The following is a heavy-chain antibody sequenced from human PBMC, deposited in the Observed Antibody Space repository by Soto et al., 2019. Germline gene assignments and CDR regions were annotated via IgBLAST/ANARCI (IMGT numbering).Heavy chain of an antibody. D-gene: IGHD6-19*01. CDR2: INHSGST. Sequence: SETLSLTCAVYGGSFSGYYWSWIRQPPGKGLEWIGEINHSGSTNYNPSLKSRVTISVDTSKNQFSLKLSSVTAADTAVYYCARGPGCIGGRSGWTLDSWGQGTLVTVSS. J-gene: IGHJ4*02. CDR3: ARGPGCIGGRSGWTLDS. CDR1: GGSFSGYY. V-gene: IGHV4-34*01.